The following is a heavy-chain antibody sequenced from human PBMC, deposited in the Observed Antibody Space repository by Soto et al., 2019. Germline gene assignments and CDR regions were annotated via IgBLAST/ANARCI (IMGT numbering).Heavy chain of an antibody. J-gene: IGHJ6*02. CDR2: IYYSGST. CDR3: ARGSGDYYCYGMDV. CDR1: GGSISSGGYY. D-gene: IGHD6-25*01. V-gene: IGHV4-31*03. Sequence: QVHLQESGPGLVKPSQTLSLTCTVSGGSISSGGYYWSWIRQHPGKGLEWIGYIYYSGSTYYNPSLKSRVTISVDTSKNQFSLKLSSVTAADTAVYYCARGSGDYYCYGMDVWGQGTTVTVSS.